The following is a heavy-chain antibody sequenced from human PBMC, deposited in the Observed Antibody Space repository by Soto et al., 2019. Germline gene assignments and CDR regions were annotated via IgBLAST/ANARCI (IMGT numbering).Heavy chain of an antibody. J-gene: IGHJ4*01. CDR1: GGTFSNYA. CDR2: IIPIFGTA. Sequence: SVKVSCKATGGTFSNYAITWVRQAPGQGLEWMGGIIPIFGTAKYAQNFQGRGTIIADKSTNTTYMELSGLRSEDTAVYYCARAREATYYYDISGYYPPDYW. D-gene: IGHD3-22*01. V-gene: IGHV1-69*06. CDR3: ARAREATYYYDISGYYPPDY.